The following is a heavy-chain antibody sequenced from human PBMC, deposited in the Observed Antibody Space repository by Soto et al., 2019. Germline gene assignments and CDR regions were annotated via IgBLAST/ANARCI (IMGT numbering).Heavy chain of an antibody. J-gene: IGHJ6*02. Sequence: RGSLLLSCASSVFSFSDRYMYWVRQAPGEGLELIGRITNKANSYTTNYAASLKGRFTISRDDSKNSVYLHMNNLKIEDTAVYYCVSHRGYDGRHPYFYEYAMDVWGQGTTVTVSS. V-gene: IGHV3-72*01. CDR1: VFSFSDRY. CDR2: ITNKANSYTT. D-gene: IGHD5-12*01. CDR3: VSHRGYDGRHPYFYEYAMDV.